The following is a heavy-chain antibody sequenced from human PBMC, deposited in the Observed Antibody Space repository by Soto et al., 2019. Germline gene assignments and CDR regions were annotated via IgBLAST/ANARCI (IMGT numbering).Heavy chain of an antibody. V-gene: IGHV3-7*03. CDR2: INRDGSEE. Sequence: EMLLVESGGGLVQPGGSLRLSCVASGFTFSGYWMSWVRQAPGKGLEWVANINRDGSEEHYVDSVKGRFTVSRDNSKNTLYLQMDSLRTEDTAVYYCAKNLWFGESVFDSWGQGTLVTVSS. CDR1: GFTFSGYW. J-gene: IGHJ4*02. D-gene: IGHD3-10*01. CDR3: AKNLWFGESVFDS.